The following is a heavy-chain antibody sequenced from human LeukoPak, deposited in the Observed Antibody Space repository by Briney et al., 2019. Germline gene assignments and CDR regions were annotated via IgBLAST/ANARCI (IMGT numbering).Heavy chain of an antibody. CDR2: INSDASIT. Sequence: GGSLRLSCAASGFTFSSYWMHWVRQAPGKGLVWVSRINSDASITSYTDSVKGRFTIARDNAKNTLFLQMNSLRAEDTAVYYCVGEPACSDGGCYSRPLYGMDVWGQGTTVTVSS. D-gene: IGHD2-15*01. V-gene: IGHV3-74*01. J-gene: IGHJ6*02. CDR3: VGEPACSDGGCYSRPLYGMDV. CDR1: GFTFSSYW.